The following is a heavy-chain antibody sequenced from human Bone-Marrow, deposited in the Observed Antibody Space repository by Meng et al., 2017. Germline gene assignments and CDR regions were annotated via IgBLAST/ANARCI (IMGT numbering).Heavy chain of an antibody. CDR1: GGSISSYY. V-gene: IGHV4-4*07. CDR3: ARSLYSWDSSGPGFDY. D-gene: IGHD6-19*01. CDR2: IYTSGST. Sequence: ESLKISCTVSGGSISSYYWSWIRQPAGKGLEWIGRIYTSGSTNYNPSLKSRVTMSVDTSKNQFSLKLSSVTAADTAVYYCARSLYSWDSSGPGFDYWGQGTLVTVSS. J-gene: IGHJ4*02.